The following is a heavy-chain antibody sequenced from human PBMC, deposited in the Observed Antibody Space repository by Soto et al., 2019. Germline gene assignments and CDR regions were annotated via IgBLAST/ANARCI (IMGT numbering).Heavy chain of an antibody. J-gene: IGHJ4*02. CDR2: INPNSGGT. Sequence: ASVKVSCKASGYTFTGYYMHWVRQAPGQGLEWMGWINPNSGGTNYAQKFQGWVTMTRDTSISTAYMELSRLRSDDTAVYYCARVNCSGGSCLFDPFYFDYWGQGTLVTVSS. V-gene: IGHV1-2*04. CDR1: GYTFTGYY. D-gene: IGHD2-15*01. CDR3: ARVNCSGGSCLFDPFYFDY.